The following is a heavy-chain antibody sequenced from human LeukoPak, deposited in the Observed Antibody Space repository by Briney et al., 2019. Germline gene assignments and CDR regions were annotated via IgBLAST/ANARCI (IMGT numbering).Heavy chain of an antibody. Sequence: PSECLSLTCPVSGGSISRGDYYWGWLRQPPGKGLEWFGYIYYSGSTYYNPSLKSRVTISVDTSKNQFSLKLSSVTAAETAVYYCARGAPEDYYDSSGPFDYWGKGTLVTVSS. J-gene: IGHJ4*02. D-gene: IGHD3-22*01. CDR1: GGSISRGDYY. CDR3: ARGAPEDYYDSSGPFDY. V-gene: IGHV4-30-4*01. CDR2: IYYSGST.